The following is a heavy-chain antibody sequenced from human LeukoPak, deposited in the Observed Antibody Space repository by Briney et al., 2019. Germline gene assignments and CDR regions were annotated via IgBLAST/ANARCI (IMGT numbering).Heavy chain of an antibody. V-gene: IGHV4-39*01. CDR3: ARRRSGMISLDY. CDR1: GGSISRDKYY. Sequence: SETLSLTCTVSGGSISRDKYYWGWIRQPPGKGREWVGSLYYSVITYYNPSLKSLVTISVDTSKNQFYLKLSPVTAAHTAVYYCARRRSGMISLDYWGQGTLVTVSS. CDR2: LYYSVIT. J-gene: IGHJ4*02. D-gene: IGHD3-16*01.